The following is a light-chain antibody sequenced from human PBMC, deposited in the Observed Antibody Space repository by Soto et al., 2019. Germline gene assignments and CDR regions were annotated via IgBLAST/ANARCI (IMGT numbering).Light chain of an antibody. CDR1: SSNIGSNS. V-gene: IGLV1-44*01. CDR2: SNN. CDR3: AAWDDSLNGYV. J-gene: IGLJ1*01. Sequence: SLLTEAASASGTRGQRVTISCSGSSSNIGSNSVNWYRQLPGTAPKLLIYSNNQRPSGVPDRFSGSKSGTSASLAISGLQSEDEADYYCAAWDDSLNGYVFRTGTKVNVL.